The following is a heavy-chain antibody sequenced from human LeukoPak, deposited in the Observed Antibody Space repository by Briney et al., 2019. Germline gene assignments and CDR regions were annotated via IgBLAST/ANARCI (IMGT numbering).Heavy chain of an antibody. J-gene: IGHJ4*02. V-gene: IGHV3-30*18. Sequence: PGRSLRLSCAVSGFPFSNYGMHWVRQAPGKGLEWVAVISYDGSNKYYADSVKGRFTISRDNSKNTLYLQMNSLRAEDTAVYYCAKDSGDSSDYYFDYWGQGTLVTVSS. CDR3: AKDSGDSSDYYFDY. CDR1: GFPFSNYG. D-gene: IGHD6-25*01. CDR2: ISYDGSNK.